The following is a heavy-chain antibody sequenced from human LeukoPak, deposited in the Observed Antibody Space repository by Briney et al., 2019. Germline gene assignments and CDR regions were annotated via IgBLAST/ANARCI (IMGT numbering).Heavy chain of an antibody. CDR3: ATNTAFDY. Sequence: GGSLRLSCAASGFTFSTYGMSWVRQAPGKGLAWVSTIRRSGGGTFYADSVKGRFTVSRDDSKSTLYLEMNSLKAEDTAVYYCATNTAFDYWGQGTLVTVSS. V-gene: IGHV3-23*01. D-gene: IGHD4-17*01. CDR1: GFTFSTYG. J-gene: IGHJ4*02. CDR2: IRRSGGGT.